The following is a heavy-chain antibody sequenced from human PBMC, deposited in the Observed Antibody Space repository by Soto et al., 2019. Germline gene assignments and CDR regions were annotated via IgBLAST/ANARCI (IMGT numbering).Heavy chain of an antibody. CDR3: AREVEGQWLVEVGMDV. CDR1: GDSVSSNSSA. J-gene: IGHJ6*02. CDR2: TYYRSKWYN. V-gene: IGHV6-1*01. D-gene: IGHD6-19*01. Sequence: SQTLSLTCAISGDSVSSNSSAWNCISQSPSRGLEWLGRTYYRSKWYNDYAVSVKSRITINPDTSKNQFSLQLNSVTPEDTAVYYCAREVEGQWLVEVGMDVWGQGTTVTVSS.